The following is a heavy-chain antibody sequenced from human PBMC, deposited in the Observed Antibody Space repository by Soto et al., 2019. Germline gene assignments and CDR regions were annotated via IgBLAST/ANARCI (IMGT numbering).Heavy chain of an antibody. V-gene: IGHV3-30-3*01. CDR2: KTDDGSNK. D-gene: IGHD1-26*01. CDR1: GFMFSSYA. J-gene: IGHJ4*02. Sequence: QVQLVESGGGVVQPGRSLRLSCAASGFMFSSYAMHWVRQAPGKGLEWVAVKTDDGSNKFYVDSVKGRFTISRDNSKNPLYLQTNSLRAEDKAVYYCARAGGLLVAYWGQGTLVTVSS. CDR3: ARAGGLLVAY.